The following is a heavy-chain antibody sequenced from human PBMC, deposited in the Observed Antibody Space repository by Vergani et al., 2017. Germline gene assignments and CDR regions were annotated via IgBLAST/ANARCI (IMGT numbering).Heavy chain of an antibody. V-gene: IGHV4-34*01. CDR1: GGSFSGYY. CDR3: ARDGRYYYGSGSYRWFDP. Sequence: QVQLQQWGAGLLKPSETLSLTCAVYGGSFSGYYWSWIRQPPGKGLEWIGEINHSGSTNYNPSLKSRVTISVDTSKNQFSLKLRSVTAADTAVYYCARDGRYYYGSGSYRWFDPGGQGTLVTVSA. J-gene: IGHJ5*02. D-gene: IGHD3-10*01. CDR2: INHSGST.